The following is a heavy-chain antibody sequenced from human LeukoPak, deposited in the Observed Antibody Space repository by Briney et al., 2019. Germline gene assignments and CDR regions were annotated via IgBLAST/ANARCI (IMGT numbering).Heavy chain of an antibody. V-gene: IGHV3-30-3*01. J-gene: IGHJ5*02. Sequence: PGGSLRLSCAASGFTFSSHALHSVRQAPGKGLDWVAVISYDGSDKYYADSVKGRFTISRDNSKSTMYLQMNSLRGDDTAVYYCARVYCGRTTCDPWLDPWGQGTLVTVSS. CDR1: GFTFSSHA. CDR2: ISYDGSDK. D-gene: IGHD2-21*01. CDR3: ARVYCGRTTCDPWLDP.